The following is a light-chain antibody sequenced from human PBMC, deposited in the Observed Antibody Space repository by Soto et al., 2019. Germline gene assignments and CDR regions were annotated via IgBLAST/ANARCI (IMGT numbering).Light chain of an antibody. Sequence: EIVMTQSPATLSVSPGERATISCRASQSVSSNLAWYQQKPGQAPRLLIYGASTRATGIPARFSGSGSGTAVTLTIISLLSEDVAVYYCQQYNNCPPRTFGGGTKVEIK. CDR2: GAS. J-gene: IGKJ4*01. CDR1: QSVSSN. V-gene: IGKV3-15*01. CDR3: QQYNNCPPRT.